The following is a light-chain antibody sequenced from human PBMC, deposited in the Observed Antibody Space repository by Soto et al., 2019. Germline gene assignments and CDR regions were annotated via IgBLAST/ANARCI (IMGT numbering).Light chain of an antibody. CDR3: CSTAGRSTLV. V-gene: IGLV2-23*01. J-gene: IGLJ2*01. CDR2: EGS. Sequence: QSALTQPASVSGSPGQSITISCTGTSSDVGIYNLVSWYQHHPGKAPKLMMYEGSKRRSGGSNRFSGSKSGNTASLTIAGLQSEDEADYFCCSTAGRSTLVFGGGTKLTVL. CDR1: SSDVGIYNL.